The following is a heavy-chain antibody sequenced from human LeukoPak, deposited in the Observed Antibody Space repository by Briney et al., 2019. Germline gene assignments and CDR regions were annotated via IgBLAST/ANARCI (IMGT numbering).Heavy chain of an antibody. V-gene: IGHV3-23*01. CDR1: GFIFSAFG. D-gene: IGHD1-1*01. J-gene: IGHJ4*02. Sequence: PGGSLRLSCAASGFIFSAFGMTWVRQPPGKGLEWVSAINSGGGVTYYADSVKGRFTISRDNSENTLFLQMDSLGAEDTAVYFCASSMGFWNAEFTSITDWGQGTQVTVSS. CDR2: INSGGGVT. CDR3: ASSMGFWNAEFTSITD.